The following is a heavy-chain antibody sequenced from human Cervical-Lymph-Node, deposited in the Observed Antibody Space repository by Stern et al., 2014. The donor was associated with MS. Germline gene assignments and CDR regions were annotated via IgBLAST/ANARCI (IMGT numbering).Heavy chain of an antibody. CDR2: TFPGGTDI. J-gene: IGHJ4*02. Sequence: EVQLVESGPEVKRPGESLKISCQASGYTFTSYWIGWVRQMPGKGLEWIAITFPGGTDIRYSPSFQGQATISADNSSSTAYLQWNNLKASATAIYYCARQRYFDYWGQGTLVTVSS. CDR1: GYTFTSYW. V-gene: IGHV5-51*01. CDR3: ARQRYFDY.